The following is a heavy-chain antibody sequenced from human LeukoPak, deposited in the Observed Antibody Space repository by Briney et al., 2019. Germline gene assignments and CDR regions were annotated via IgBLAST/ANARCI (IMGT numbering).Heavy chain of an antibody. J-gene: IGHJ4*02. D-gene: IGHD3-22*01. Sequence: GESLKISCKGSGYRFTTYWIGWVRQMPGKGLELMGIINPGDSDTRYSPSFQGQVTISADKSISTAYLLWSSLKASDTAMYYCARHPITRYYDSSGYSAAGPDYWGQGTLVTVSS. CDR2: INPGDSDT. V-gene: IGHV5-51*01. CDR1: GYRFTTYW. CDR3: ARHPITRYYDSSGYSAAGPDY.